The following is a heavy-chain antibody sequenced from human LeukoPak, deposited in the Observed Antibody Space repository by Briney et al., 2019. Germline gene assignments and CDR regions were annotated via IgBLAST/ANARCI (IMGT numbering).Heavy chain of an antibody. V-gene: IGHV3-23*01. D-gene: IGHD4-17*01. CDR2: ITSSGST. Sequence: PGASLRLSCAASGFTFNNYAMNWVRKAPGKGLEWVSVITSSGSTYYADSVKGRFTISRDNSKNTLYLQMNSLRADDTAIYYCAKDLYGDYDFDCWGRGTLVTVSS. J-gene: IGHJ4*02. CDR1: GFTFNNYA. CDR3: AKDLYGDYDFDC.